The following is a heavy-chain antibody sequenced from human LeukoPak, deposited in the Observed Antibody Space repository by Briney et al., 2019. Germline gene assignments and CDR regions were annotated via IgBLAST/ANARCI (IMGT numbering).Heavy chain of an antibody. CDR1: AFNGNSLE. D-gene: IGHD1-26*01. CDR3: AGGPQYTGSFPY. Sequence: PGKSLRLSCAATAFNGNSLEMTWVREAPELGLEFLSYISDSGGVIKYADSVKGRFIISRDSAENALYLQMNNLGADDTAVYFCAGGPQYTGSFPYWGQGTLVAVSS. J-gene: IGHJ4*02. CDR2: ISDSGGVI. V-gene: IGHV3-48*03.